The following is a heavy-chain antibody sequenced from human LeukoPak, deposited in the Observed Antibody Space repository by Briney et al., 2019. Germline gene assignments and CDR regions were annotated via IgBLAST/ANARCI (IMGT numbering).Heavy chain of an antibody. V-gene: IGHV3-23*01. D-gene: IGHD6-19*01. CDR1: GFTFSSYA. Sequence: GGSLRLSCAASGFTFSSYAMSWVRQAPGKGLEWVSAISGSGGSTYYADSVKGRFTICRDNSKNTLYLQMNSLRAEDTAVYYCAKFPRSPSIAVAGYVDYWGQGTLVTVSS. CDR2: ISGSGGST. J-gene: IGHJ4*02. CDR3: AKFPRSPSIAVAGYVDY.